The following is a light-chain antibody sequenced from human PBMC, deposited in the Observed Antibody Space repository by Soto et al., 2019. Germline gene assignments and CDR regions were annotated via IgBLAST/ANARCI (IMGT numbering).Light chain of an antibody. J-gene: IGKJ5*01. Sequence: DIQMTQSPSSVSASVGDRLTITCRASQDISSWLAWYQQKPGKAPNLLIYAASILQSGVPSRFSGSGSGTEFTLTISSLQPEDFATYYCQQANSFPITFGQGTRLEIK. V-gene: IGKV1-12*01. CDR3: QQANSFPIT. CDR2: AAS. CDR1: QDISSW.